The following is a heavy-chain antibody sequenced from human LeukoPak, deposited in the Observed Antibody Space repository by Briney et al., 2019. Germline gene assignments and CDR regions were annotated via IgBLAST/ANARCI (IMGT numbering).Heavy chain of an antibody. Sequence: ASVTVSCTASGGTFSSYAISWVRQAPGQGLEWMGGIIPIFGTANYAQKFQGRVTITADESTSTAYMELSSLRSEDTAVYYCARGNLGSYTDYWGQGTLVTVSS. V-gene: IGHV1-69*13. CDR3: ARGNLGSYTDY. D-gene: IGHD2-2*02. CDR1: GGTFSSYA. J-gene: IGHJ4*02. CDR2: IIPIFGTA.